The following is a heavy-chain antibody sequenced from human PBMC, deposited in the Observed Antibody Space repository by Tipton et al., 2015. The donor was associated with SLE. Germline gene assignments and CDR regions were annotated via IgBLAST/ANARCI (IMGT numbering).Heavy chain of an antibody. J-gene: IGHJ4*02. CDR2: IYYSGST. CDR1: GGSISSYF. V-gene: IGHV4-59*08. CDR3: ARSLDAAALFDY. Sequence: GLVKPSETLSLTCTVSGGSISSYFWSWIRQPPGKGLEWIGYIYYSGSTNYSPSLKSRLTISIDMSKNQFSLKLTSVTAADTAVYYCARSLDAAALFDYWGQGALVTVSS. D-gene: IGHD2-2*01.